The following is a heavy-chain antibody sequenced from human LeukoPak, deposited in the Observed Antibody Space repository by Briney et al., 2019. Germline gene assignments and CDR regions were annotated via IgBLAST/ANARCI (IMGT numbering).Heavy chain of an antibody. J-gene: IGHJ4*02. D-gene: IGHD1-26*01. Sequence: ASVKVSCKASGGTFGSYAISWVRQAPGQGLEWMGGIIPIFGTANYAQKFQGRVTITTDESTSTAYMELSSLRSEDTAVYYCARVPLVGATWFDYWGQGTLVTVSS. CDR3: ARVPLVGATWFDY. CDR2: IIPIFGTA. CDR1: GGTFGSYA. V-gene: IGHV1-69*05.